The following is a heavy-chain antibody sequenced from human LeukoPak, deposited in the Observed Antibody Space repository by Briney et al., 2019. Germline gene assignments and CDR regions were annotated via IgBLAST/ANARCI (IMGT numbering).Heavy chain of an antibody. J-gene: IGHJ6*02. Sequence: GASVKVSCKASGYTFTSYGISWVRQAPGQGLEGMGWISAYNGNTNYAQKLQGRVTMTTDTSTSTAYMELRSLRSDDTAVYYCARVRVGARGYYYYGTDVWGQGTTVTVSS. CDR1: GYTFTSYG. V-gene: IGHV1-18*01. D-gene: IGHD1-26*01. CDR3: ARVRVGARGYYYYGTDV. CDR2: ISAYNGNT.